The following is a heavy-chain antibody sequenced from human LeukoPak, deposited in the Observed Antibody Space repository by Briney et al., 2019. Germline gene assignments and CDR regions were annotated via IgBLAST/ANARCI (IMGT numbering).Heavy chain of an antibody. V-gene: IGHV1-8*03. Sequence: VASVKVSCKASGYTFTSYDINWVRQATGQGLEWMGWMNPNSGNTGYAQKFQGRVTITRNTSISTAYMELSSLRSEDTAVYYCARGLRGPGRGTKPYYFDYWGQGTLVTVSS. CDR3: ARGLRGPGRGTKPYYFDY. CDR1: GYTFTSYD. D-gene: IGHD5-24*01. CDR2: MNPNSGNT. J-gene: IGHJ4*02.